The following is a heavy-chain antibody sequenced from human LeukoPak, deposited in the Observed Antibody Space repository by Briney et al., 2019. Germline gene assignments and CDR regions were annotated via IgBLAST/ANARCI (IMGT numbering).Heavy chain of an antibody. Sequence: ASVKVSCKASGYTFTSYYMHWVRQAPGQGLEWMGLINPSGGSTSYAQKFQGRVTMTRDMSTSTVYMELSSLRSEDTAVYYCARSDMERRHYFAYWGQGTLVTVSS. CDR3: ARSDMERRHYFAY. CDR1: GYTFTSYY. CDR2: INPSGGST. D-gene: IGHD1-1*01. V-gene: IGHV1-46*01. J-gene: IGHJ4*02.